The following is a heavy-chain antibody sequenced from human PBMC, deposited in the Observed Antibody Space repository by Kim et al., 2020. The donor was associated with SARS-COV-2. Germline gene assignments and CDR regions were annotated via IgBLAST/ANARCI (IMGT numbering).Heavy chain of an antibody. J-gene: IGHJ4*02. D-gene: IGHD2-2*01. CDR2: INTNTGNP. CDR1: GYTFTKYV. CDR3: ARGGPYQFDQ. Sequence: ASVKVSCKASGYTFTKYVMNWVRQAPGQGLEWMGWINTNTGNPTYAQGFIGRFVFSLDTSVSTAYLQISSLQPEDTAVYYCARGGPYQFDQWGQGTLVTVSS. V-gene: IGHV7-4-1*02.